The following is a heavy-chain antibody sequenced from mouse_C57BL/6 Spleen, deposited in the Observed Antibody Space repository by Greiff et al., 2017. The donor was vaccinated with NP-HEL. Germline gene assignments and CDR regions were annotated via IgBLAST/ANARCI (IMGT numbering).Heavy chain of an antibody. CDR1: GYSITSGYY. CDR3: ARLTTVPNYAMDY. CDR2: ISYDGSN. Sequence: DVQLQESGPGLVKPSQSLSLTCSVTGYSITSGYYWNWIRQFPGNKLEWMGYISYDGSNNYNPYLKNRISITRDTSKNQFFLKLNSVTTEDTATYYCARLTTVPNYAMDYWGQGTSVTVSS. J-gene: IGHJ4*01. V-gene: IGHV3-6*01. D-gene: IGHD1-1*01.